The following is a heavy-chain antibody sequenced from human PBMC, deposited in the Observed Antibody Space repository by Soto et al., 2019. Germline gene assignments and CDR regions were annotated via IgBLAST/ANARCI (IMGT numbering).Heavy chain of an antibody. D-gene: IGHD1-26*01. CDR1: GYTLTRFA. Sequence: QVQLVQSGAEVKKPGASVKVSCKASGYTLTRFALHWVRQAPGQRLEWMGWLSADSGNSQDSQKFQGRVTITRDTSASTAYMELSIMIYEDKAVYSGAKCLGGLDLWGQGTLVTVYS. CDR3: AKCLGGLDL. J-gene: IGHJ4*02. CDR2: LSADSGNS. V-gene: IGHV1-3*01.